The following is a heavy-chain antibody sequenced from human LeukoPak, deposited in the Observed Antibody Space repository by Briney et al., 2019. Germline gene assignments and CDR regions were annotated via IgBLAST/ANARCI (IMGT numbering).Heavy chain of an antibody. Sequence: GGSLRLSCAASGFTFSSYSMNWVRQAPGKGLEWVAFIRYEGSNKYYADSVKGRFTISRDNSKNTLYLQMNSLRAEDTAVYYCARVFQWFGELYDDFDIWGQGTMVTVSS. CDR2: IRYEGSNK. CDR3: ARVFQWFGELYDDFDI. J-gene: IGHJ3*02. CDR1: GFTFSSYS. D-gene: IGHD3-10*01. V-gene: IGHV3-30*02.